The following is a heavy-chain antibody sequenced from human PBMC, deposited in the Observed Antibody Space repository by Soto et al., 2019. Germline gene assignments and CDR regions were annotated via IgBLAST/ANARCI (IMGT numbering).Heavy chain of an antibody. J-gene: IGHJ6*02. CDR3: ARRYCSSTSCDRYYYYGMDV. D-gene: IGHD2-2*01. CDR1: GYTFTSYG. V-gene: IGHV1-18*01. CDR2: ISADNGNT. Sequence: QVQLVQSGAEVKKPGASVTVSCKASGYTFTSYGISWVRQAPGQGLERMGWISADNGNTNYAQKLQGRVTMTTDTTTSTDYTELRSLRSDDTAVYYCARRYCSSTSCDRYYYYGMDVWGQGTTVTVSS.